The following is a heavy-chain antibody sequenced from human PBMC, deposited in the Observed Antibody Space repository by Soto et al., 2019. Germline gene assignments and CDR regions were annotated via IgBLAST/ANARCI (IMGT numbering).Heavy chain of an antibody. Sequence: SETLSLTCAVSGGSISSSNWWSWVRQPPGKGLEWIGEIYHSGSTNYNPSLKSRVTISVDKSKNQFSLKLSSVTAADTAVYYCARGPSSSRPNFDYWGQGTLVTVSS. J-gene: IGHJ4*02. CDR2: IYHSGST. CDR3: ARGPSSSRPNFDY. D-gene: IGHD6-13*01. V-gene: IGHV4-4*02. CDR1: GGSISSSNW.